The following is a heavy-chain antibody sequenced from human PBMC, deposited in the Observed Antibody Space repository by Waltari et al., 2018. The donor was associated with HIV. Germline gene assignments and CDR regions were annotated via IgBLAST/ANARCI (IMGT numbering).Heavy chain of an antibody. J-gene: IGHJ4*02. Sequence: EVQLLESGGGLVQPGGSLRLSCAASGFTFSSYAMSWVRQAPGKGLEWVSAISGSGRSTYYADSVKGRFTISRDNSKNTVYLQMNSPRAEDTALYYCAKDCGGDCYMDWGQGTLVTVSS. CDR3: AKDCGGDCYMD. CDR2: ISGSGRST. CDR1: GFTFSSYA. V-gene: IGHV3-23*01. D-gene: IGHD2-21*02.